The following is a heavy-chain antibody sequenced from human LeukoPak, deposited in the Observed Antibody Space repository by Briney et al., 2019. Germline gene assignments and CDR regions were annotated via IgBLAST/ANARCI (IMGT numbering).Heavy chain of an antibody. Sequence: GGSLRLSCAASGFTFSSYSMNWVRQAPGKGLEWVSYISSSSSTIYYADSVKGRFTISRDNAKNSLYLQMNSLRAEDTAVYYCARDHFGAAGTWGQGTLVTVSS. CDR3: ARDHFGAAGT. D-gene: IGHD6-13*01. V-gene: IGHV3-48*04. CDR1: GFTFSSYS. J-gene: IGHJ5*02. CDR2: ISSSSSTI.